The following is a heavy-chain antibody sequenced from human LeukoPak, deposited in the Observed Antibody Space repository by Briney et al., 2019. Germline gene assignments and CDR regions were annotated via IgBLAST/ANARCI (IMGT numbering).Heavy chain of an antibody. D-gene: IGHD3-22*01. CDR3: AKHYYDTSGTPRYFDY. CDR1: GFTFSSYS. CDR2: ISSSSSTI. V-gene: IGHV3-48*02. J-gene: IGHJ4*02. Sequence: GGSLRLSCAASGFTFSSYSMNWVRQAPGKGLEWVSYISSSSSTIYYADSVKGRFTISRDNAKNSLYLQMNSLRDEDTAVYYCAKHYYDTSGTPRYFDYWGQGTLVTVSS.